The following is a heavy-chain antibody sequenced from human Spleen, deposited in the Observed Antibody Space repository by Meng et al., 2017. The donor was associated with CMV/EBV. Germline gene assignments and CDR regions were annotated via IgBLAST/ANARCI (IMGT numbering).Heavy chain of an antibody. CDR2: INHSGST. J-gene: IGHJ4*02. CDR1: GGYLSGSY. D-gene: IGHD1-26*01. Sequence: QLQQWVAGRLKSTETLSRICAFYGGYLSGSYWSWIRQPAGKGLEWIGEINHSGSTNYNPSIKSRVNISVDTSKNQFTMKLSSVTAADTAVYYCAREENSGKVFDYWGQGTLVTVSS. V-gene: IGHV4-34*01. CDR3: AREENSGKVFDY.